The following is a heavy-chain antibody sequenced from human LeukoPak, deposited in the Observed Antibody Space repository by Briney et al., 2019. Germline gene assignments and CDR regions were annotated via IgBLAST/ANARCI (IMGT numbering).Heavy chain of an antibody. Sequence: ASVKVSCKASGYTFTTYYMHWLRQAPGQGPEWMGIINPRGGSTDYAQKFQGRVTMTSDTSTSTVYMELHSLRPDDTAVYFCARVGMTAATADFWGQGTLVTVSS. CDR2: INPRGGST. CDR3: ARVGMTAATADF. CDR1: GYTFTTYY. D-gene: IGHD6-25*01. V-gene: IGHV1-46*01. J-gene: IGHJ4*02.